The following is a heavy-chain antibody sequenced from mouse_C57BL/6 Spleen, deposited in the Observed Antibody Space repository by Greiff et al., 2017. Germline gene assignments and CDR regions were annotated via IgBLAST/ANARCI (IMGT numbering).Heavy chain of an antibody. J-gene: IGHJ4*01. CDR3: ARIDYGSSDAMDY. D-gene: IGHD1-1*01. CDR2: IYPGDGDT. CDR1: GYAFSSYW. V-gene: IGHV1-80*01. Sequence: QVQLQESGAELVKPGASVKISCKASGYAFSSYWMNWVKQRPGQGLEWIGQIYPGDGDTDYNGKFKGKATLTADKSSSTAYMQLSSLTSEDSAVYFCARIDYGSSDAMDYWGQGTSVTVSS.